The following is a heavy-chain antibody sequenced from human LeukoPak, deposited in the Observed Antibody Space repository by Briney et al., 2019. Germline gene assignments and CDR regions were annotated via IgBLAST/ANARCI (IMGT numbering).Heavy chain of an antibody. V-gene: IGHV4-34*01. CDR3: AREVTYYYDSSGYYLAPFDY. J-gene: IGHJ4*02. Sequence: SETLSLTCAVYGGSFSGYYWSWIRQPPGKGLEWIGEINHSGSTNYNPSLKSRVTISVDTSKNQFSLKLSSATAADTAVYYCAREVTYYYDSSGYYLAPFDYWGQGTLVTVSS. CDR1: GGSFSGYY. CDR2: INHSGST. D-gene: IGHD3-22*01.